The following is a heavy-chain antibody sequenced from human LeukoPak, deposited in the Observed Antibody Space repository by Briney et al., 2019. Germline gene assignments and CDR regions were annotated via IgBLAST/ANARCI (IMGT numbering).Heavy chain of an antibody. V-gene: IGHV1-8*01. Sequence: ASVTVSCTASEYTFTSYDINWVRQAPGQGLEWMGWMNPNSGNTGYAQTLQGRVTITRDTSINTAYMELSSLRSEDTAVYYCARGTPSGWHGAVYWGQGTLVSVCS. D-gene: IGHD6-19*01. CDR2: MNPNSGNT. J-gene: IGHJ4*02. CDR1: EYTFTSYD. CDR3: ARGTPSGWHGAVY.